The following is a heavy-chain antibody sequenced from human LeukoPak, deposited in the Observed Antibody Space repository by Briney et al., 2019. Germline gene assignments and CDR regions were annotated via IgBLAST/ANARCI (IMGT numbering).Heavy chain of an antibody. CDR1: GGSISSYY. V-gene: IGHV4-59*01. CDR2: IYYSGST. D-gene: IGHD3-10*01. CDR3: AREMVRGVRGGTEYFQH. J-gene: IGHJ1*01. Sequence: SETLSLTCTVSGGSISSYYWSWIRQPPGKGLEWIGYIYYSGSTNYNPSLKSRVTISVDTSKNQFSLKLSSVTAADTAVYYCAREMVRGVRGGTEYFQHWGQGTLVTVSS.